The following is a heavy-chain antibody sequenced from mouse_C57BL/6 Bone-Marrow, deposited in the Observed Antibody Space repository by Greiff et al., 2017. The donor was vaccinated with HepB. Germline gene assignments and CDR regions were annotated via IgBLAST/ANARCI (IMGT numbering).Heavy chain of an antibody. CDR1: GFNIKDDY. CDR2: IDPENGDT. Sequence: EVQLQQSGAELVRPGASVKLSCTASGFNIKDDYMHWVKQRPEQGLEWIGWIDPENGDTEYASKFQGKATITADTSSNTAYLQLSSLTSEDTAVYYCTAPMIKIDYWGQGTTLTVSS. D-gene: IGHD2-4*01. CDR3: TAPMIKIDY. J-gene: IGHJ2*01. V-gene: IGHV14-4*01.